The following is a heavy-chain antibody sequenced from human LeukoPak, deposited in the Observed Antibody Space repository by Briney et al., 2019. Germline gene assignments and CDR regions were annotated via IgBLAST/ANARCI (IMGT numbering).Heavy chain of an antibody. Sequence: PGGSLRLSCTASGFTFSSYWMHWVRQGPGKWLVWVSRIKSDGSITNYADSVKGRFTISRDNAKNTLYLQMNSLRAEDTAVYFCARDRGSDFYSEFDYWGQGTLVTVSS. CDR1: GFTFSSYW. J-gene: IGHJ4*02. V-gene: IGHV3-74*01. D-gene: IGHD3-22*01. CDR3: ARDRGSDFYSEFDY. CDR2: IKSDGSIT.